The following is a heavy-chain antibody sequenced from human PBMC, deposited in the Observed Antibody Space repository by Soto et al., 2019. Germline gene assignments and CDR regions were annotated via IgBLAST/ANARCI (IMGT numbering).Heavy chain of an antibody. CDR1: GFTFSSYA. D-gene: IGHD3-9*01. J-gene: IGHJ6*02. CDR3: AREAESYDILTGYYTTDGMDV. Sequence: GGSLRLSCAASGFTFSSYAMHWVRQAPGKGLEYVSAISSNGGSTYYADSVKGRFTISRDNSKNTLYLQMGSLRAEDMAVYYCAREAESYDILTGYYTTDGMDVWGQGTTVTVSS. V-gene: IGHV3-64*02. CDR2: ISSNGGST.